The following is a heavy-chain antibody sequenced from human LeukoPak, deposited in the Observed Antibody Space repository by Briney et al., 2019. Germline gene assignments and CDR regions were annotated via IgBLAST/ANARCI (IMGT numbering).Heavy chain of an antibody. CDR2: FDPEDGET. V-gene: IGHV1-24*01. D-gene: IGHD4-4*01. Sequence: ASVKVCCKVSGYTLTQLSMQWVRQAPGKGLEWMGGFDPEDGETINAQQFQGRVTMTEDTSTDTAYMELSSLRSEDTAMYYCARDISDRHYKRGDYWGQGTLVTVSS. CDR3: ARDISDRHYKRGDY. J-gene: IGHJ4*02. CDR1: GYTLTQLS.